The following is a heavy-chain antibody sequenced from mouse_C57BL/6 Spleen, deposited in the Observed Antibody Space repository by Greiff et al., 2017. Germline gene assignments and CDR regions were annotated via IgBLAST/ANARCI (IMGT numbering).Heavy chain of an antibody. J-gene: IGHJ2*01. V-gene: IGHV5-4*01. CDR2: ISDGGSYT. CDR1: GFTFSSYA. D-gene: IGHD1-1*01. CDR3: ARTLNYYGSSYYFDY. Sequence: EVQLVESGGGLVKPGGSLKLSCAASGFTFSSYAMSWVRQTPEKRLEWVATISDGGSYTYYPDNVKGRFTISRDNAKNNLYLQMSHLKSEDTAMYYCARTLNYYGSSYYFDYWGQGTTLTVSS.